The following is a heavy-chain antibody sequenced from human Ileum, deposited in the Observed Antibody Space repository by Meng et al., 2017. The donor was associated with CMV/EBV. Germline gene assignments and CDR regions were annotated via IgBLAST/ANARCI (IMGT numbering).Heavy chain of an antibody. CDR2: VTGVSTYK. J-gene: IGHJ6*02. CDR3: ARDIPGPPALHAYAMDV. D-gene: IGHD2-2*01. V-gene: IGHV3-21*01. Sequence: GESLKISCAASGFTFSTSTMNWVRQAPGKGLEWVSSVTGVSTYKYYAGSVKGRFTISRDNAKNSLYLQMNSLRAEDTAAYFCARDIPGPPALHAYAMDVWGQGTTVTVSS. CDR1: GFTFSTST.